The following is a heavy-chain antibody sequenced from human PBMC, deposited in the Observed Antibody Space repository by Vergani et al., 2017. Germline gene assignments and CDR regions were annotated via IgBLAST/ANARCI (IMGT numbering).Heavy chain of an antibody. Sequence: QVQLVESGGGEVQPGRSLRLSCSAAGFPFSDYGVHWVRQAPGKGLEWVSVISYDGNKKNYADSVKGRFTISRANSKNTLYLEMNALRAEDTAVYYCARDFLTRVTTLDYYYMGVWGKGTTVTVSS. J-gene: IGHJ6*03. CDR2: ISYDGNKK. V-gene: IGHV3-30*03. D-gene: IGHD1-1*01. CDR3: ARDFLTRVTTLDYYYMGV. CDR1: GFPFSDYG.